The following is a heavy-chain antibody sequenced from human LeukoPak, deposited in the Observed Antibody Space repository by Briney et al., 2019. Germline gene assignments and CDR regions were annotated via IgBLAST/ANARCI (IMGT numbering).Heavy chain of an antibody. D-gene: IGHD4-11*01. Sequence: GGSLRLSCAASGFPFSSYAMHWVRQAPGKGLEWVAVISYDGSNKYYADSVKGRFTISRDNSKNTLYLQMNSLRAEDTAVYYCATHSNFLHYYFDYWGQGTLVTVSS. J-gene: IGHJ4*02. CDR3: ATHSNFLHYYFDY. CDR2: ISYDGSNK. CDR1: GFPFSSYA. V-gene: IGHV3-30-3*01.